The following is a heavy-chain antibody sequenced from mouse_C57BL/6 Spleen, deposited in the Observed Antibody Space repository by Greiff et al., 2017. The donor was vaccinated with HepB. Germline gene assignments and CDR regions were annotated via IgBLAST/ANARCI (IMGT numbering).Heavy chain of an antibody. V-gene: IGHV5-6*02. CDR1: GFTFSSYG. Sequence: DVKLVESGGDLVKPGGSLKLSCAASGFTFSSYGMSWVRQTPDKRLEWVATISSGGSYTYYPDSVKGRFTISRDNAKNTLYLQMSSLKSEDTAMYYCARLMVTTGYYAMDYWGQGTSVTVSS. J-gene: IGHJ4*01. D-gene: IGHD2-2*01. CDR2: ISSGGSYT. CDR3: ARLMVTTGYYAMDY.